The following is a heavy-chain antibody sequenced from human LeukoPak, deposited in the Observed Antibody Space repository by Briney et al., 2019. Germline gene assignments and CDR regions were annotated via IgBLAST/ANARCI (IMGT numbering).Heavy chain of an antibody. CDR3: AREQLWSGPNRFDS. CDR2: TYYTSKWYN. V-gene: IGHV6-1*01. D-gene: IGHD3-10*02. Sequence: SQTLSLTCGISGDSVSSKSCGWNWIRQSPSRGLEWLGRTYYTSKWYNEYAVSMKSRITINSDTSKNQLSLHLDSVTPEDTAVYYCAREQLWSGPNRFDSWGQGTLVTVSS. CDR1: GDSVSSKSCG. J-gene: IGHJ5*01.